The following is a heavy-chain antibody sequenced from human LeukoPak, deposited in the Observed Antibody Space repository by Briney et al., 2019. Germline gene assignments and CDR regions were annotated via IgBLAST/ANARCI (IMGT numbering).Heavy chain of an antibody. J-gene: IGHJ4*02. CDR3: AKEEWFRFDI. CDR1: GFTFSSYA. V-gene: IGHV3-30-3*01. Sequence: PGGSLRLSCAASGFTFSSYAMHWVRQAPGKGLEWVAVISYDGSNKYYADSVKGRLTISRDNSKNTLYLQMNSLRAEDTAVYFCAKEEWFRFDIWGQGTSVTVSS. D-gene: IGHD3-10*01. CDR2: ISYDGSNK.